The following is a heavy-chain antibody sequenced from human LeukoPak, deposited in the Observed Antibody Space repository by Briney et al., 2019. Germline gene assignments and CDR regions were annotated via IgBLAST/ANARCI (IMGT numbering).Heavy chain of an antibody. D-gene: IGHD1-7*01. V-gene: IGHV1-2*02. Sequence: ASVKVSSKASGYTSTGYYMHWVRQAPGQGLEWMGWINPNSGGANSAQKFQGRVTMTRDTSISRVYMELSSLRSDDTAVYYCARGGELGHWGQGTLVTVSS. J-gene: IGHJ4*02. CDR2: INPNSGGA. CDR1: GYTSTGYY. CDR3: ARGGELGH.